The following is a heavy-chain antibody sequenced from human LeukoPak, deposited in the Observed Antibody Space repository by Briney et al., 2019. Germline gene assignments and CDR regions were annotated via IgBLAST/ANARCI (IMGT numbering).Heavy chain of an antibody. CDR2: ISSSGSTI. CDR3: ARVLAVAGN. J-gene: IGHJ4*02. V-gene: IGHV3-48*03. Sequence: PGGSLRLSCAASGFTFSSYEMNWVRQAPGKGLEWVSYISSSGSTIYYADSVKGRFTISRDNAKNTLYLQMNSLRAEDTAVYYCARVLAVAGNWGQGTLVTVSS. CDR1: GFTFSSYE. D-gene: IGHD6-19*01.